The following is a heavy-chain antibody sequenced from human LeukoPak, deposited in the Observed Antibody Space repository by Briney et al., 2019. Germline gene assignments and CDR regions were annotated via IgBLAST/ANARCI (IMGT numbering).Heavy chain of an antibody. D-gene: IGHD2/OR15-2a*01. J-gene: IGHJ4*02. V-gene: IGHV4-59*01. CDR3: ATAPHVNYFDF. CDR2: IYYSGST. Sequence: SETVSLTCTVSGGSISSYYWSWLRQPPGQGLEWIGYIYYSGSTNYNPSLKSRVTISVDTSKNQFSLKLSSVTAADTAVYYCATAPHVNYFDFWGQGALVTVST. CDR1: GGSISSYY.